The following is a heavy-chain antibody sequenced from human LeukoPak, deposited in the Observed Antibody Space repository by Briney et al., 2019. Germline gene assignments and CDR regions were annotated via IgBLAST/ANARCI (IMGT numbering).Heavy chain of an antibody. J-gene: IGHJ4*02. D-gene: IGHD2-2*01. CDR2: IKSKTDGETT. CDR3: TTMTVVPTDY. V-gene: IGHV3-15*01. Sequence: PGGSLRLSCAASGFTFGNAWMSWARQAPGKGLEWVGRIKSKTDGETTDYAAPVKGRFTISRDDSKNTLYLQMSSLKTEDTAVYHCTTMTVVPTDYWGQGTLVTASS. CDR1: GFTFGNAW.